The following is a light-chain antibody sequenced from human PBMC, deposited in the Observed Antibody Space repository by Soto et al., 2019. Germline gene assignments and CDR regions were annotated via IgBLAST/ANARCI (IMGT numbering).Light chain of an antibody. Sequence: EIVLTQSPATLSLSPGVRATLSCRASQSVSSYLAWYQQKPGQAPRLLIYDASNRATGIPARFSGSGSGTDFTLTISSLEPEDVAVYYCQQRSDWPPLTFGGGTKVEIK. CDR3: QQRSDWPPLT. CDR1: QSVSSY. J-gene: IGKJ4*01. V-gene: IGKV3-11*01. CDR2: DAS.